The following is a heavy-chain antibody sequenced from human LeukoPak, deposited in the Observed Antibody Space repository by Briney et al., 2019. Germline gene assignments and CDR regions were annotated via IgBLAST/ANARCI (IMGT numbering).Heavy chain of an antibody. Sequence: SETLSLTCTVSGGSISSYYWSWIRQPTGKGLEWIGYIYTSGSTNYNPSLKSRVTISVDTSKNQFSLKLSSVTAADTAVYYCATQTPSSSGHFDFWGQGTLVTVSS. CDR2: IYTSGST. V-gene: IGHV4-4*09. CDR3: ATQTPSSSGHFDF. D-gene: IGHD6-6*01. J-gene: IGHJ4*02. CDR1: GGSISSYY.